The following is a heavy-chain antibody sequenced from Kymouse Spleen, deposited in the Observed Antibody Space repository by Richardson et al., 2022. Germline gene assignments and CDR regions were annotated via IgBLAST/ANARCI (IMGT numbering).Heavy chain of an antibody. Sequence: QVQLQQWGAGLLKPSETLSLTCAVYGGSFSGYYWSWIRQPPGKGLEWIGEINHSGSTNYNPSLKSRVTISVDTSKNQFSLKLSSVTAADTAVYYCARGDTVTTGGWFDPWGQGTLVTVSS. J-gene: IGHJ5*02. D-gene: IGHD4-17*01. V-gene: IGHV4-34*01. CDR3: ARGDTVTTGGWFDP. CDR1: GGSFSGYY. CDR2: INHSGST.